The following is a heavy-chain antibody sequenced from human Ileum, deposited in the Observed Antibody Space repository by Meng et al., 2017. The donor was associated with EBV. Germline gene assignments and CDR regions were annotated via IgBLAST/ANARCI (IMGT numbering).Heavy chain of an antibody. Sequence: QVHLQESGPGLVKPSXXLSLTCTGPGDTVFNGGHYWTWPRQPPGKGLEWIGYIFYTGSTYYNPSLKSRVTISLDLSKNQFSLNLTSVTAADTAVYYCARDSNGDYGWVDPWGQGTLVTVSS. V-gene: IGHV4-30-4*01. CDR3: ARDSNGDYGWVDP. D-gene: IGHD4-17*01. J-gene: IGHJ5*02. CDR2: IFYTGST. CDR1: GDTVFNGGHY.